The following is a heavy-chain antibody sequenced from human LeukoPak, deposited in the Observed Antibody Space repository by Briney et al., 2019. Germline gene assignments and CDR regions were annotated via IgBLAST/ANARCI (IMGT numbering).Heavy chain of an antibody. CDR2: IYYSGST. D-gene: IGHD6-13*01. CDR3: ARGYSSSWYLY. Sequence: SETLSLTCTVSGGSISSYYWSWLRQPPGKGLEWIGYIYYSGSTNYNPSLKSRVTISVDTSKNQFSLKLSSVTAADTAVYYCARGYSSSWYLYWGQGTLVTVSS. CDR1: GGSISSYY. J-gene: IGHJ4*02. V-gene: IGHV4-59*01.